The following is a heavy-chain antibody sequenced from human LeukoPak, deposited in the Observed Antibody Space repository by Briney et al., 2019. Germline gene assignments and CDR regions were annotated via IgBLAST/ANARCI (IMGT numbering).Heavy chain of an antibody. V-gene: IGHV3-21*04. D-gene: IGHD2-2*01. CDR2: IGPTGSDR. CDR3: AKDIGYQPDY. CDR1: GLTFSTSG. J-gene: IGHJ4*02. Sequence: GGSLRLSCTASGLTFSTSGFNWVRQAPGKGLEWVASIGPTGSDRYHADSIKGRFTISRDNANNFLYLQMNSLRAEDTAVYYCAKDIGYQPDYWGQGTLVTVSS.